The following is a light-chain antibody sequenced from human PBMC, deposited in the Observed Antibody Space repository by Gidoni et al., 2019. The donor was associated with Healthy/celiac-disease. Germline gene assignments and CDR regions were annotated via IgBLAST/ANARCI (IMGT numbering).Light chain of an antibody. CDR1: QSVSSY. CDR3: QQRSNWPPMVT. CDR2: VAS. Sequence: EIVLTQSPATLSLSPGERATLSCRASQSVSSYLAWYQQKPGQAPRLLIYVASNRATGIPARFSGSGSGTDFTLTISSLEPEDFAVYSCQQRSNWPPMVTFGPGTKVDIK. J-gene: IGKJ3*01. V-gene: IGKV3-11*01.